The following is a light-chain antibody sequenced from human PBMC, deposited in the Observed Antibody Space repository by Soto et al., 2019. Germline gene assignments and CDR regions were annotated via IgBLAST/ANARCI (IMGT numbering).Light chain of an antibody. CDR3: QQRSDWPPLT. J-gene: IGKJ4*01. CDR1: QSVSSY. Sequence: EIVLTQSPATLSLSPGERATLSCRASQSVSSYLDWYQQKPGQAPRLLIYDASNRAPGIPARFSGSGSGTDFTLTISSLGPEDFAVYYCQQRSDWPPLTFGGGTKVEIK. V-gene: IGKV3-11*01. CDR2: DAS.